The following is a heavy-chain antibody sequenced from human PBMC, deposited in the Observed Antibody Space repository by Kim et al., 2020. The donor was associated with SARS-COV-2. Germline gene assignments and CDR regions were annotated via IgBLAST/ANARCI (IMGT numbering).Heavy chain of an antibody. Sequence: SETLSLTCTVSGGSISSYYWSWIRQPPGKGLEWIGYIYYSGSTNYNPSLKSRVTISVDTSKNQFSLKLSSVTAADTAVYYCARDRRILTGYYWYNWFDPGAREPWSPSPQ. CDR3: ARDRRILTGYYWYNWFDP. D-gene: IGHD3-9*01. CDR1: GGSISSYY. J-gene: IGHJ5*02. V-gene: IGHV4-59*13. CDR2: IYYSGST.